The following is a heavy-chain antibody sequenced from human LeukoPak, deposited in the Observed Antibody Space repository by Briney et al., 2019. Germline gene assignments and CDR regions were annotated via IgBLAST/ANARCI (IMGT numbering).Heavy chain of an antibody. CDR1: GYTFTSYD. CDR3: ARVPGYSGYDLGDY. Sequence: ASVKVSCKASGYTFTSYDINWVRQATGQGLEWMGWMNPNSGNTGYAQKFQGRVTMTRNTSIRTAYMDLSSLRSEDTAVYYCARVPGYSGYDLGDYWGQGTLVTVSS. J-gene: IGHJ4*02. D-gene: IGHD5-12*01. V-gene: IGHV1-8*01. CDR2: MNPNSGNT.